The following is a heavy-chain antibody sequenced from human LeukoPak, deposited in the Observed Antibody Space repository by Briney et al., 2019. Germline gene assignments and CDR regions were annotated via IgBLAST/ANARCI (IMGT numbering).Heavy chain of an antibody. CDR1: GFTFSSYD. Sequence: GGSLRLPCVASGFTFSSYDMHWVRQGKGKGLEWVSDIGKAGDTYYADSVKGRFTISSENAKNSLYLQMNSLRDGDTAVYDCVRDPAGWGMDVWGQGTTVIVSS. J-gene: IGHJ6*02. V-gene: IGHV3-13*01. CDR2: IGKAGDT. CDR3: VRDPAGWGMDV.